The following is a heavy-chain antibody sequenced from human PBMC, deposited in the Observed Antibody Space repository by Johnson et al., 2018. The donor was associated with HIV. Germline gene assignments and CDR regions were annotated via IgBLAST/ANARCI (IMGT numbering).Heavy chain of an antibody. CDR3: ARGGVVTAIPHAFDI. D-gene: IGHD2-21*02. CDR1: GFTFSDYG. CDR2: ISYDGRYK. J-gene: IGHJ3*02. V-gene: IGHV3-30*03. Sequence: QVQLVESGGGVVQPGRSLRLSCAASGFTFSDYGMHWVRQAPGKGLEWVAVISYDGRYKYYADSVKGRFTISRDNSKNTLYLQMNSLRAEDTAVYYCARGGVVTAIPHAFDIWGQGTMVTVSS.